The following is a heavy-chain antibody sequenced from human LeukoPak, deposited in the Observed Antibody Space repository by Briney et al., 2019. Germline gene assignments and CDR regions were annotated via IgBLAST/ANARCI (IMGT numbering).Heavy chain of an antibody. J-gene: IGHJ6*03. CDR3: ARGVYSYGSYYYMDV. V-gene: IGHV3-74*01. CDR2: INSDGSST. CDR1: GFTFSSYW. D-gene: IGHD5-18*01. Sequence: GGALRLSCAASGFTFSSYWMYWVRPAPGGGLVWVSRINSDGSSTSYADSVKGRFTISRDNAKNTLYLQMNSLRAEDTAVYYCARGVYSYGSYYYMDVWGKGTTVTVSS.